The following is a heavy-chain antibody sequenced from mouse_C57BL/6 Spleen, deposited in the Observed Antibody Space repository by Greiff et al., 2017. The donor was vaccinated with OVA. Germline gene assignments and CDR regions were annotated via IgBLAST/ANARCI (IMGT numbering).Heavy chain of an antibody. D-gene: IGHD1-1*02. V-gene: IGHV1-80*01. Sequence: QVQLKESGAELVKPGASVKISCKASGYAFSSYWMNWVKQRPGKGLEWIGQIYPGDGDTNYNGKLKGKATLTADKSSSTAYMQLSSLTSEDSAVYFCARWGGYLAWFAYWGQGTLVTVSA. J-gene: IGHJ3*01. CDR2: IYPGDGDT. CDR3: ARWGGYLAWFAY. CDR1: GYAFSSYW.